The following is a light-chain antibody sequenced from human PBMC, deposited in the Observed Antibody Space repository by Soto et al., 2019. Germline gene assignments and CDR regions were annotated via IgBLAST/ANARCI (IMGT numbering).Light chain of an antibody. Sequence: EIALTQPPAPLSLSPGERATLSCRASQTVSSNLSWYQQKPGQAPRLLIYGASSRATGIPARFSGSGSGTEFTLTISSLQSEDFAVYYCQQYDNWPPITFGQGTRLEIK. CDR3: QQYDNWPPIT. CDR2: GAS. V-gene: IGKV3-15*01. CDR1: QTVSSN. J-gene: IGKJ5*01.